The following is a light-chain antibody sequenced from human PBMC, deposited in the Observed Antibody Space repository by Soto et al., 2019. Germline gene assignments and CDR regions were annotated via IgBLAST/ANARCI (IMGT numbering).Light chain of an antibody. CDR3: QQYNSYRGA. Sequence: DIQMTQSPSTLSASVGDRVTITCRARQSISSWLAWYQQKPGKAPKLLIYDASSLESGVPSRFSGSGSGTEFTLTISSLQPDDFATYYCQQYNSYRGAFGQGTKVEIK. CDR1: QSISSW. CDR2: DAS. V-gene: IGKV1-5*01. J-gene: IGKJ1*01.